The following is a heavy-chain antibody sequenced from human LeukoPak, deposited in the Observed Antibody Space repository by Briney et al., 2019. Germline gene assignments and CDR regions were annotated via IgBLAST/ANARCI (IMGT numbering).Heavy chain of an antibody. CDR2: SYYSGST. V-gene: IGHV4-59*01. CDR3: ARDRGWLVDY. CDR1: GGSFISYY. Sequence: PSETLSLTCTVSGGSFISYYWTWIRQPPGKGLEWIGNSYYSGSTNYSPSLKSRVTISVDMSKNQFSLKLSSVTTADTAVYYCARDRGWLVDYWGQGSLVTVSS. D-gene: IGHD6-19*01. J-gene: IGHJ4*02.